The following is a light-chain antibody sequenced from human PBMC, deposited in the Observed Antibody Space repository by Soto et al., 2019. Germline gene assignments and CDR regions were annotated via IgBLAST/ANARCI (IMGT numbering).Light chain of an antibody. CDR3: SSYISGTTRV. J-gene: IGLJ1*01. CDR1: SSDVGGSKS. CDR2: EVT. V-gene: IGLV2-14*01. Sequence: QSALTQPASVSGSPGQSITISCTGTSSDVGGSKSVSWYQQHPGKAPKLIIYEVTNRPSGVSNRFSGSKSGNTASLTISGLLAEDEADYDCSSYISGTTRVFGSGNKVTVL.